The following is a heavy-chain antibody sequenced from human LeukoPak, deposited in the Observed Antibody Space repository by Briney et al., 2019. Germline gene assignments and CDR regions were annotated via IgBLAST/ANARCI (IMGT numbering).Heavy chain of an antibody. V-gene: IGHV3-30-3*01. CDR2: ISYDGSNK. D-gene: IGHD3-10*01. J-gene: IGHJ4*02. CDR1: GFTFSSYA. CDR3: AKGEAYMVRGVIDY. Sequence: GGSLRLSCAASGFTFSSYAMHWVRQAPGKGLEWVAVISYDGSNKYYADSVKGRFTISRDNSKNTLYLQMNSLRAEDTAVYYCAKGEAYMVRGVIDYWGQGTLVTVSS.